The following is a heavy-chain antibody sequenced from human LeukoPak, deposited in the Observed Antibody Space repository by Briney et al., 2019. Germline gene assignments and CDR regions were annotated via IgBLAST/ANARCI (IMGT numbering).Heavy chain of an antibody. J-gene: IGHJ3*02. Sequence: GGSLRLSCAASGFTFSDYYMSWIRQAPGKGLEWVSYISSSSSYTNYADSVKGRFTISRDNAKNSLYLQMNSLRAEDTVVYYCARDSSTTGTTHDAFDIWGQGTMVTVSS. V-gene: IGHV3-11*06. CDR1: GFTFSDYY. CDR3: ARDSSTTGTTHDAFDI. CDR2: ISSSSSYT. D-gene: IGHD1-1*01.